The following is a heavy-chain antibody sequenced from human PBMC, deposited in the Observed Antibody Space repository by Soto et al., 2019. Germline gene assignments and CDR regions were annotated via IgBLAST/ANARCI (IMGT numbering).Heavy chain of an antibody. CDR1: GYTFTNYW. CDR3: ARCVFLTRIGFYIDY. J-gene: IGHJ4*02. CDR2: VYPSDSDA. V-gene: IGHV5-51*01. D-gene: IGHD3-9*01. Sequence: GESLKISCKGSGYTFTNYWIGWVRQMPGKGLEWMGIVYPSDSDARYTPSFQGRATISADKSTSTAYLQWSRLEASDSAIYYCARCVFLTRIGFYIDYWGLGTLVTVSS.